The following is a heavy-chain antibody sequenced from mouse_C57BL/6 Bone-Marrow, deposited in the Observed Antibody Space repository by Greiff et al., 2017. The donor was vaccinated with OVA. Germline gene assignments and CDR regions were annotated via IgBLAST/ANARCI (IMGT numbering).Heavy chain of an antibody. CDR2: ISNGGGST. D-gene: IGHD3-1*01. J-gene: IGHJ4*01. CDR1: GFTFSDYY. V-gene: IGHV5-12*01. Sequence: EVMLVESGGGLVQPGRSLKLSCAASGFTFSDYYMYWVRQTPEKRLEWVAYISNGGGSTYYPDTVKGRFTISRDNAKNTLYLQMSRLKSEDTAMYYCARPSSYAMDYWGQGTSVTVSS. CDR3: ARPSSYAMDY.